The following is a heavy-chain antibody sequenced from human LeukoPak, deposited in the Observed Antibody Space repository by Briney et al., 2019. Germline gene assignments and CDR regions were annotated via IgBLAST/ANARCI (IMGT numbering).Heavy chain of an antibody. V-gene: IGHV3-23*01. J-gene: IGHJ4*02. D-gene: IGHD5-24*01. CDR2: ISASGANR. CDR1: GFTFNRYG. CDR3: ARDDEIKPY. Sequence: GGTLRLSCAASGFTFNRYGMSWVRQAPGKGLEWVSGISASGANRYYADSVKGRFTISRDNAKNTVFLQMSSLRAEDTAVYYCARDDEIKPYWGQGILVTVSS.